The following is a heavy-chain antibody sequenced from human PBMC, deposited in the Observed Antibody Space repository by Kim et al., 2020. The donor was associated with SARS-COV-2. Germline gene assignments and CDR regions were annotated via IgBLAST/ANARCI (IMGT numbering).Heavy chain of an antibody. CDR3: ARDLLARGITMVRGVKGNDY. V-gene: IGHV1-2*02. CDR1: GYTFTGYY. J-gene: IGHJ4*02. Sequence: ASVKVSCKASGYTFTGYYMHWVRQAPGQGLEWMGWINPNSGGTNYAQKFQGRVTMTRDTSISTAYMELSRLRSDDTAVYYCARDLLARGITMVRGVKGNDYWGQGTLVTVSS. CDR2: INPNSGGT. D-gene: IGHD3-10*01.